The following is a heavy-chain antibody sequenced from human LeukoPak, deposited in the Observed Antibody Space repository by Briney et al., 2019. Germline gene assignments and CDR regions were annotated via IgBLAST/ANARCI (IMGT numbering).Heavy chain of an antibody. CDR2: INPSGGNA. V-gene: IGHV1-46*01. J-gene: IGHJ4*02. CDR3: ARERDSSSSSGY. D-gene: IGHD6-13*01. Sequence: ASVKVSCKASGYTFTRYYMQWVRQAPGQGLEWMGIINPSGGNANYAQEFQGRVTLTRDTSTSTVYMELSSLRSEDTAIYYCARERDSSSSSGYWGQGPLVTVSS. CDR1: GYTFTRYY.